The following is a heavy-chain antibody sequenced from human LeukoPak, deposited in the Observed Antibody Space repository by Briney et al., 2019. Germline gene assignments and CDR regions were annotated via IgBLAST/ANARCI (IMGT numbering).Heavy chain of an antibody. CDR2: IKSKTDGGTT. D-gene: IGHD3-10*01. J-gene: IGHJ6*02. V-gene: IGHV3-15*01. CDR3: AKCVMAGGGYYYGMDV. CDR1: GFTFSNAW. Sequence: GGSLRLSCAASGFTFSNAWMSWVRQAPGKGLEWVGRIKSKTDGGTTDYAAPVKGRFTISRDDSKNTLYLQMNSLKTEDTAVYYCAKCVMAGGGYYYGMDVWGQGTTVTVSS.